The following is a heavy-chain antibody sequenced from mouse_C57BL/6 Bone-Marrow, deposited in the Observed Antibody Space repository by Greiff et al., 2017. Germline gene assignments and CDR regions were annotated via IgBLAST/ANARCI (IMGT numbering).Heavy chain of an antibody. Sequence: EVQLVESGGGLVQPKGSLKLSCAASGFSFNTYALNWVRQAPGKGLEWVARIRSKSNNYATYYADSVKDRFTISRDDSESMLYLQMNNLKTEDTAMYYCVRYGIYAMDYWGQGTSVTVSS. V-gene: IGHV10-1*01. CDR2: IRSKSNNYAT. D-gene: IGHD2-1*01. CDR1: GFSFNTYA. CDR3: VRYGIYAMDY. J-gene: IGHJ4*01.